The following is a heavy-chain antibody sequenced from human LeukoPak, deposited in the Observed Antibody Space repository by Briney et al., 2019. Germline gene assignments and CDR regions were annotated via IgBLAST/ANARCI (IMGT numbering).Heavy chain of an antibody. CDR1: GFTFSSYE. J-gene: IGHJ3*02. D-gene: IGHD4-23*01. CDR3: ARDIHGGNPEAAFDI. V-gene: IGHV3-48*03. CDR2: ITYSGSSI. Sequence: GGSLRLSCAASGFTFSSYEMNWVRQAPGKGLEWVSYITYSGSSIYYADSVKGRFTISRDNVKNSLYLQMNSLRAEDTAVYYCARDIHGGNPEAAFDIWGQGTMVTVSS.